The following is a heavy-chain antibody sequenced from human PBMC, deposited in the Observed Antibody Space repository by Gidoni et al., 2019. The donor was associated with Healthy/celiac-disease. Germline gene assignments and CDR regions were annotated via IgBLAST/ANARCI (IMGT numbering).Heavy chain of an antibody. CDR1: GFTFSSYA. CDR2: ISGSGGST. CDR3: AKEGGYSYGSWGFDY. V-gene: IGHV3-23*01. Sequence: EVQLLASGGGLVPPGVSLRLSCAASGFTFSSYAMSWVRQAPGKGLEWVSAISGSGGSTYYADSVKGRFTISRDNSKNTLYLQMNSLRAEDTAVYYCAKEGGYSYGSWGFDYWGQGTLVTVSS. D-gene: IGHD5-18*01. J-gene: IGHJ4*02.